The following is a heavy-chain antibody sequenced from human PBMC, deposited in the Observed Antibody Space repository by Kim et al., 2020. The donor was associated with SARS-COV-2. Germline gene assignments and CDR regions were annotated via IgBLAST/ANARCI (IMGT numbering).Heavy chain of an antibody. CDR2: IYTSGGT. D-gene: IGHD1-7*01. CDR1: GFSVSRNY. J-gene: IGHJ4*02. V-gene: IGHV3-66*01. CDR3: ARGGPNWNYARLDY. Sequence: GGSLRLSCAASGFSVSRNYMTWVRQAPGKGLEWVSVIYTSGGTYYADSVKGRFTISRDNSKNTLYLQMNSLRAEDTAVYSCARGGPNWNYARLDYWGQGTLGTVS.